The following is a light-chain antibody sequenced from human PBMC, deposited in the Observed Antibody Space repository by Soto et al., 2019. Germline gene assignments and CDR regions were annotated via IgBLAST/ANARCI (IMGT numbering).Light chain of an antibody. Sequence: EIVLTQSPGTLSLSPGERATLSCRASQSVSSSYLAWYQQKPGQAPRLLIYGASSRATGIPDRFSGSGSGTDFTLTISRLEPEDFAVYYCQQYGSSLFGQGIKLEIK. CDR3: QQYGSSL. CDR2: GAS. J-gene: IGKJ2*01. CDR1: QSVSSSY. V-gene: IGKV3-20*01.